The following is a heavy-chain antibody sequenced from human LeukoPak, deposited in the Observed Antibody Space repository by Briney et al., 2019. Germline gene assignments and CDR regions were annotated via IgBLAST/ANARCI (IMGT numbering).Heavy chain of an antibody. D-gene: IGHD3-22*01. J-gene: IGHJ4*02. CDR2: ISYDGSNK. Sequence: GGSLRLSCAASGFTFSSYSMNWVRQAPGKGLEWVAVISYDGSNKHYADSVQGRFTISRDSSKNTLYLQMNSLSAGDTAVYYYAKDFGSYDSSGYPWGDYFDSWGQGTLVTVSS. CDR3: AKDFGSYDSSGYPWGDYFDS. CDR1: GFTFSSYS. V-gene: IGHV3-30*18.